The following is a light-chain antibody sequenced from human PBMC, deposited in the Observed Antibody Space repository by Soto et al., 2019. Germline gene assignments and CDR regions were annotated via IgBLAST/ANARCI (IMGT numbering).Light chain of an antibody. CDR1: QGIANH. V-gene: IGKV1-27*01. CDR2: AAS. J-gene: IGKJ1*01. Sequence: EIQTTQSPSSLSAYVEDRDTIPCRASQGIANHLAWYQQKPGKAPNLLIYAASTLQSGVPSRFSGSGFGTEFTLTISSLQPEDYATYFCQEYGTSFTWTFGQGTKVDI. CDR3: QEYGTSFTWT.